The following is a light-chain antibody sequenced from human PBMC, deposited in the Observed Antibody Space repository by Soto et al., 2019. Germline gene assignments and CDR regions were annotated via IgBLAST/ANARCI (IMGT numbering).Light chain of an antibody. CDR1: QSISTY. CDR2: SSS. CDR3: QQSYSTLLIT. Sequence: DIQMTQSPSSLSASVGDRVTITCRASQSISTYLNCYQQKPGKAPKLLIYSSSSLQSGVPSRFSGPGSGTDFTITIRSLQPEDFETYYCQQSYSTLLITFGHGTRLESK. V-gene: IGKV1-39*01. J-gene: IGKJ5*01.